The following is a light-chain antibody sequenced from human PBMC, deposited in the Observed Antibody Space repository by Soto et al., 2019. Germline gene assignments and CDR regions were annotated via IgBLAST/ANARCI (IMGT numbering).Light chain of an antibody. Sequence: EIVLTQSPGTLSLSPGERATLSCRASQSVSNNYFACYQQKPGQAPRLLIYGASTRATGIPDRFSGSGSGTDFTPTISRLEPEDFADYYCQQRSNWLTFGGGTKVDI. J-gene: IGKJ4*02. CDR2: GAS. V-gene: IGKV3D-20*02. CDR1: QSVSNNY. CDR3: QQRSNWLT.